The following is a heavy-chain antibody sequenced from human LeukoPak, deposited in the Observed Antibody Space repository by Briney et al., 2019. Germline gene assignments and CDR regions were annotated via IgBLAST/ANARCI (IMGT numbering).Heavy chain of an antibody. CDR2: IIPIFGTA. D-gene: IGHD5-18*01. V-gene: IGHV1-69*13. CDR3: ARDSGYSYGSYYFDY. J-gene: IGHJ4*02. CDR1: GGTFSSYA. Sequence: GASVKVSCKASGGTFSSYAISWVRQAPGQGLEWMGGIIPIFGTANYAQKFQGRVTITADESTSTAYMELSSLRSEDTAVYYCARDSGYSYGSYYFDYWGQGTLVTVSS.